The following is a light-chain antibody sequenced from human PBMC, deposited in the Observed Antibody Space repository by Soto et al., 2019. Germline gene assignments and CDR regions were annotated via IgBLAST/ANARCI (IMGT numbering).Light chain of an antibody. CDR1: QAVNTR. Sequence: EIVLTQSPATLSAFPGDRVTLSCRASQAVNTRLAWYQHKPGQAPRLLIYLTSNRAAGVPSRFSAWGSETDFTLTISDVQPEDFAVYCCQQYGSSPRTFGQGTRVEIK. V-gene: IGKV3D-11*03. J-gene: IGKJ1*01. CDR3: QQYGSSPRT. CDR2: LTS.